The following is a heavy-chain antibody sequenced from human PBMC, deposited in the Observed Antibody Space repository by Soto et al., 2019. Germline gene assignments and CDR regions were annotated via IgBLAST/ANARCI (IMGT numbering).Heavy chain of an antibody. V-gene: IGHV1-18*01. Sequence: QVHLVQSGPEVKMPGASLKVSCKASGYTFTSYGITWVRQAPGQGLEWMGWINGYNGHTKYAQKLQGRVTMTTDTSTSTAFMELRSLRSDDTAVYYCARYFVNYYGDPGWLDPWGQGTLVTVSS. J-gene: IGHJ5*02. CDR1: GYTFTSYG. CDR2: INGYNGHT. CDR3: ARYFVNYYGDPGWLDP. D-gene: IGHD4-17*01.